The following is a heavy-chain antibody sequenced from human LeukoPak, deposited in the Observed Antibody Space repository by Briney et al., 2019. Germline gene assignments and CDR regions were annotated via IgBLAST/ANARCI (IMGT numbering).Heavy chain of an antibody. Sequence: SGTLSLTCAVYGVSFSGYYWSWIRQPPGRGLEWIGEINHSGSTNYNPSLKSRVTISVDTSKNQFSLKLSSVTAADTAVYYCAGGYYYDSSGYFDYWGQGTLVTVSS. CDR3: AGGYYYDSSGYFDY. CDR2: INHSGST. D-gene: IGHD3-22*01. CDR1: GVSFSGYY. V-gene: IGHV4-34*01. J-gene: IGHJ4*02.